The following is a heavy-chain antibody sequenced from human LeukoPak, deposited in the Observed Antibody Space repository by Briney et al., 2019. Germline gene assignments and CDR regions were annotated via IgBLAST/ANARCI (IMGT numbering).Heavy chain of an antibody. D-gene: IGHD6-13*01. Sequence: SETLSLTCTVSGGSISSYYWSWIRQPPGKGREWSMYIYYSGSTNYNPSLKSRVTISVEPCKPQFSLQLSSVTAADPAVYYCARAYSSSWYGVDYFDSWGQGTLVTVSS. CDR1: GGSISSYY. J-gene: IGHJ4*02. CDR2: IYYSGST. V-gene: IGHV4-59*01. CDR3: ARAYSSSWYGVDYFDS.